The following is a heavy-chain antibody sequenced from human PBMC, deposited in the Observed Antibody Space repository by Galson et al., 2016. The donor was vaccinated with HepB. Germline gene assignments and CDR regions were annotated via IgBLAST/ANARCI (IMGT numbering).Heavy chain of an antibody. V-gene: IGHV4-34*01. CDR3: ARDGSGNSAFEMPYFDY. D-gene: IGHD5-12*01. CDR2: IDDRGST. Sequence: SETLSPTCAVYGGSFSDYDLTWIRQPPGKGLEWLGEIDDRGSTKYNPPLETRVSISVATSKNQFSLKLSSVTAADTAVYSWARDGSGNSAFEMPYFDYWGQGILVTVSS. J-gene: IGHJ4*02. CDR1: GGSFSDYD.